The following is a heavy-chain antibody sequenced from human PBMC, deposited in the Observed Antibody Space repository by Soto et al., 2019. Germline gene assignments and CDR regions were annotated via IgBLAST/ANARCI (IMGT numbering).Heavy chain of an antibody. CDR2: MYHRGST. CDR3: ARAWGSNDHVWGSYRPYYLDN. CDR1: GGSISSGGYS. V-gene: IGHV4-30-2*01. J-gene: IGHJ6*02. D-gene: IGHD3-16*02. Sequence: PSETLSLTCAVSGGSISSGGYSWSWIRQPPGKGLEWIGYMYHRGSTNYNPSLKSRVTISVDRSKNQFSLKLNSLTAADTAVYYCARAWGSNDHVWGSYRPYYLDNGGQGTTVTVS.